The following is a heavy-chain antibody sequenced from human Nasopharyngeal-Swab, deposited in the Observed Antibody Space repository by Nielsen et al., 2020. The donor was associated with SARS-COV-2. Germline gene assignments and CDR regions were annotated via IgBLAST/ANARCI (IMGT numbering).Heavy chain of an antibody. J-gene: IGHJ4*02. D-gene: IGHD3-16*02. CDR2: ISGDGGST. CDR3: AKVRSSYRKHLDY. V-gene: IGHV3-43*02. Sequence: GESLKTSCAASGFTFDDYAMHGARQAPGKGLEWVSLISGDGGSTYYADSVKGRFTISRGNSKNALYLQMNSLRTEDTALYYCAKVRSSYRKHLDYWGQGTLVTVSS. CDR1: GFTFDDYA.